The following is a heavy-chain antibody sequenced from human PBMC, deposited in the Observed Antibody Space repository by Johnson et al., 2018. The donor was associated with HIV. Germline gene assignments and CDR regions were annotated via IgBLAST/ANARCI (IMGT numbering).Heavy chain of an antibody. V-gene: IGHV3-20*04. D-gene: IGHD6-13*01. CDR3: AKGYSRSWYQDAFDI. J-gene: IGHJ3*02. CDR2: INWNGGST. CDR1: GFTFSSYW. Sequence: VQLVESGGGLVQPGGSLRLSCAASGFTFSSYWMHWVRQAPGKGLEWVSGINWNGGSTGYADSVKGRFTISRDNAKNSLYLQMNSLRAEDTALYYCAKGYSRSWYQDAFDIWGQGTMVTVSS.